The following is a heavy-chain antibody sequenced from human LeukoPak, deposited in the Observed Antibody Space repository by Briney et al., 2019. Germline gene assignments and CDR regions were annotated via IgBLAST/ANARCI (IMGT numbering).Heavy chain of an antibody. J-gene: IGHJ4*02. CDR1: GGSFSGYY. CDR3: ARDPWYCSSTSCYSI. Sequence: KPSETLSLTCAVYGGSFSGYYWSWIRQPPGKGLEWIGEINHSGSTNYNPSLKSRVTISVDTSKNQFSLKLSSVTAADTAVYYCARDPWYCSSTSCYSIWGQGTLVTVSS. V-gene: IGHV4-34*01. D-gene: IGHD2-2*01. CDR2: INHSGST.